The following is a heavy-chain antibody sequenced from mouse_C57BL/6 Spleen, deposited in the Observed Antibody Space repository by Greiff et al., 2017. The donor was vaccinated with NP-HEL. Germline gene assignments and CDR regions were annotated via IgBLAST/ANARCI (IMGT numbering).Heavy chain of an antibody. V-gene: IGHV1-81*01. Sequence: VKLQESGAELARPGASVKLSCKASGYTFTSYGISWVKQRTGQGLEWIGEIYPRSGNTYYNEKFKGKATLTADKSSSTAYMELRSLTSEDSAVYFCARDGLRRAMDYWGQGTSVTVSS. CDR2: IYPRSGNT. D-gene: IGHD2-2*01. CDR3: ARDGLRRAMDY. J-gene: IGHJ4*01. CDR1: GYTFTSYG.